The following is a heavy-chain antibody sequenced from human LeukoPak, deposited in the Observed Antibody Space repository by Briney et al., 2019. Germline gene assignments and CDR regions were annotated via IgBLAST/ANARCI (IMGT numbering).Heavy chain of an antibody. CDR2: IYYSGST. D-gene: IGHD1/OR15-1a*01. J-gene: IGHJ4*02. Sequence: SETLSLTCTVSGGSITSGGYYWSWIRQHPGKGLEWIGYIYYSGSTYYNPSLESRVTISVDTSKNQFSLKLSSVTAADTAVYYCARDQQGLFDYWGQGTLVTVSS. CDR3: ARDQQGLFDY. V-gene: IGHV4-31*03. CDR1: GGSITSGGYY.